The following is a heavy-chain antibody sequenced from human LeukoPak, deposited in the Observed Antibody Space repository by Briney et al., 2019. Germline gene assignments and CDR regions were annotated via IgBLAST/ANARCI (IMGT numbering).Heavy chain of an antibody. CDR1: GFTFSNYA. D-gene: IGHD1-26*01. J-gene: IGHJ4*02. CDR3: ARDAFIRSDSPVDY. CDR2: ISGSGGST. Sequence: GGSLRLSCAASGFTFSNYAMNWVRQAPGEGLEWVSAISGSGGSTYSADSVKGRFTISRDNSKNTLYLQMNSLRAEDTAVYYCARDAFIRSDSPVDYRGQGTLVTVSS. V-gene: IGHV3-23*01.